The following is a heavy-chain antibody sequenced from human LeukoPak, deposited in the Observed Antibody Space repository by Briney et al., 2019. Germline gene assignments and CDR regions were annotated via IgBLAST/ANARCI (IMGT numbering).Heavy chain of an antibody. CDR3: ASSLSSTSSGYYFDY. CDR2: ISSSSSYI. CDR1: GFTFSSYS. Sequence: GGSLRLSCAASGFTFSSYSMNWVRQAPGKGLEWVSSISSSSSYIYYADSVKGRFTISRDNAKNSLYLQMNSLRAEDTAVYYCASSLSSTSSGYYFDYWGQGTLATVSS. J-gene: IGHJ4*02. V-gene: IGHV3-21*01. D-gene: IGHD2-2*01.